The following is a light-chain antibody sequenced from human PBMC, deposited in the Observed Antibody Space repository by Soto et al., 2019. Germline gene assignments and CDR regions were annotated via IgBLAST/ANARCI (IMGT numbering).Light chain of an antibody. V-gene: IGKV3-20*01. CDR3: QQYGSSPLT. CDR1: QSVSSSY. Sequence: EIVLTQSPGTLSLSPGERATLSCRASQSVSSSYLAWYQQKPGQAPRLLIYGASGRATGIPDRFSGSGSGTYFTLIISRLEPEDVAVYYCQQYGSSPLTFGGGTKVEIK. CDR2: GAS. J-gene: IGKJ4*01.